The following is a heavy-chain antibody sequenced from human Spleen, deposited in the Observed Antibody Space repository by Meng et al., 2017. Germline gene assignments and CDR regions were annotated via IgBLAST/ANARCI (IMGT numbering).Heavy chain of an antibody. D-gene: IGHD4-17*01. J-gene: IGHJ6*02. V-gene: IGHV4-4*07. CDR3: ARDSYGDYVRIWDYYYYGMDV. CDR1: GGSISSYY. Sequence: SETLSLTCTVSGGSISSYYWSWIRQPAGKGLEWIGRIYTSGSTNYNPSLKSRVTISVDTSKNQFSLKLSSVTAADTAVYYCARDSYGDYVRIWDYYYYGMDVWGQGTTVTVSS. CDR2: IYTSGST.